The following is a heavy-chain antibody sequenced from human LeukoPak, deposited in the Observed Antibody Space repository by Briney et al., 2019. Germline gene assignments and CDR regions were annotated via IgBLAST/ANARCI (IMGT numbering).Heavy chain of an antibody. CDR1: GGSISSSNYY. CDR3: ARPRRPGLVDAPSYSCYMDV. J-gene: IGHJ6*03. Sequence: PSETLSLTCTVSGGSISSSNYYWGWIRQPPGKGLEWIGSVYYSGTTYYNPSLKSRVTISVDTSRNPFSLNLTSVAAADTGVFYCARPRRPGLVDAPSYSCYMDVWGKGTTVTASS. CDR2: VYYSGTT. V-gene: IGHV4-39*01. D-gene: IGHD3/OR15-3a*01.